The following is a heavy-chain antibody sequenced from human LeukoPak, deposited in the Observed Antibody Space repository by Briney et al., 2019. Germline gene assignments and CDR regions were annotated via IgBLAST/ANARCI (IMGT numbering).Heavy chain of an antibody. CDR3: AREGSSSWLVYYYGMDV. J-gene: IGHJ6*02. Sequence: GASVKVSCKASGYTFTGYYMHWVRQAPGQGLEWMGWINPNSGGTNYAQKFQGRVTMTRDTSISTAYMELSRLRSDDTAVYYCAREGSSSWLVYYYGMDVWGQGTTVTVSS. V-gene: IGHV1-2*02. D-gene: IGHD6-13*01. CDR1: GYTFTGYY. CDR2: INPNSGGT.